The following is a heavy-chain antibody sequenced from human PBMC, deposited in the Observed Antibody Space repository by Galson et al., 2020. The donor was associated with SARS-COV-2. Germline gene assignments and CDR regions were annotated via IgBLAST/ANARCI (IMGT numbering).Heavy chain of an antibody. D-gene: IGHD3-3*01. CDR3: ARDPDFWSGRYYRGAFDY. CDR2: IYHSGST. J-gene: IGHJ4*02. CDR1: GGSISSSNW. Sequence: SETLSLTCAVSGGSISSSNWWSWVRQPPGKGLEWIGEIYHSGSTNYNPSLKSRVTISVDKSKNQFSLKLSSVTAADTAVYYCARDPDFWSGRYYRGAFDYWGQGTLVTVSS. V-gene: IGHV4-4*02.